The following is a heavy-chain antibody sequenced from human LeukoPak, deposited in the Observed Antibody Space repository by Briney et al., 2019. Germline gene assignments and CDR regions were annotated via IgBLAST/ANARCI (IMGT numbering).Heavy chain of an antibody. V-gene: IGHV4-59*01. D-gene: IGHD3-10*01. J-gene: IGHJ2*01. CDR3: ARNSGPWYFDL. CDR1: GGSISSYY. Sequence: SETLSLTCTVSGGSISSYYWSWIRQPPGKGLEWIGYIYYSGSTNYNPSLKSRVTISVDTSKNQFSLRLNSVTAADTAVYYCARNSGPWYFDLWGRGTLVTVSS. CDR2: IYYSGST.